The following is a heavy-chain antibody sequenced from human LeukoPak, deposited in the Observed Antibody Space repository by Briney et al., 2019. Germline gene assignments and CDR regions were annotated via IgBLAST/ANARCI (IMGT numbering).Heavy chain of an antibody. CDR3: ARDYGDFKESWFDP. D-gene: IGHD4-17*01. J-gene: IGHJ5*02. Sequence: ASVKVSCKASGYIFTGYYIHWERHAPGQGLEWMGGINPNSGGANYAQNFQARVTMTRDTSISTAYMEVSGLRSDDTAIYYCARDYGDFKESWFDPWGQGTLVTVSS. CDR2: INPNSGGA. CDR1: GYIFTGYY. V-gene: IGHV1-2*02.